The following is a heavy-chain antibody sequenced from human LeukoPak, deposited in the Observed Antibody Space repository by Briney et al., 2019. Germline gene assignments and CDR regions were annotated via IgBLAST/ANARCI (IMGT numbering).Heavy chain of an antibody. J-gene: IGHJ4*02. Sequence: PGGSLRLSCAASGFTFSSYWMHWVRQAPGKGLVCVSRISGDGIITNYADSVKGRFTISRDSAKNTLYLQMNSLRAEDTAVYYCGRGYCSGGSCPLDYWGQGTLVTVSS. V-gene: IGHV3-74*01. CDR3: GRGYCSGGSCPLDY. CDR1: GFTFSSYW. D-gene: IGHD2-15*01. CDR2: ISGDGIIT.